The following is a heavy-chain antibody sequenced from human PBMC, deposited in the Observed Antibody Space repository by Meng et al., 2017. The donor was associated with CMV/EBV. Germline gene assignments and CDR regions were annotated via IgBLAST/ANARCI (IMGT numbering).Heavy chain of an antibody. D-gene: IGHD6-6*01. Sequence: ASVKVSCKASGYTFTSYDINWVRQATGQGLEWMGWMNPNSGNTGYAQKFQGRVTMTRNTSISTAYMELSSLRSEDTAVYYCASSSSAGYYYYGMDVWGQGTTVTVSS. V-gene: IGHV1-8*01. CDR3: ASSSSAGYYYYGMDV. CDR2: MNPNSGNT. J-gene: IGHJ6*02. CDR1: GYTFTSYD.